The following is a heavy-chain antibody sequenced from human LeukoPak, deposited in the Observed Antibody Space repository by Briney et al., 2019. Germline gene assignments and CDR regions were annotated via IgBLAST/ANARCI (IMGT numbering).Heavy chain of an antibody. J-gene: IGHJ3*02. CDR2: ISGSGGST. Sequence: GGSLRLSCAASGFTFSSYAMSWVRQAPGKGLEWVSAISGSGGSTYYADSVKGRFTTSRENAENPLFLQMNSLRAGDTAVYYCAREGRGSSADAFDIWGQGTMVTVTS. D-gene: IGHD3-16*01. CDR1: GFTFSSYA. CDR3: AREGRGSSADAFDI. V-gene: IGHV3-23*01.